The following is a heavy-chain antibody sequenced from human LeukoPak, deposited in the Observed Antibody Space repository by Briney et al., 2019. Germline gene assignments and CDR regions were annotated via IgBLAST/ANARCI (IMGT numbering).Heavy chain of an antibody. D-gene: IGHD3-22*01. CDR1: GGYISSSF. Sequence: SETLSLTCIDSGGYISSSFWSWIRQPPGKGLEWIGNTNDSGSTNFSPSLKSRVTISVDTSKNQFSLKLSSVTAADTAVYYCARHVGHYDGSGYYYDWYFDLWGPGTLVSVSS. J-gene: IGHJ2*01. V-gene: IGHV4-59*08. CDR2: TNDSGST. CDR3: ARHVGHYDGSGYYYDWYFDL.